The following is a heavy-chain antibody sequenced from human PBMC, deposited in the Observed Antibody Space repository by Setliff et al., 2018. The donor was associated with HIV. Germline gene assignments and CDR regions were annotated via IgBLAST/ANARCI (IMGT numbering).Heavy chain of an antibody. CDR2: IYYSGST. CDR3: ACSQCYEVCSGPTGYYMDV. D-gene: IGHD3-3*01. J-gene: IGHJ6*03. Sequence: SETLSLTCSVSGGPISSYYWSWIRQPPGKGLEWIGYIYYSGSTYINPSHKSRVTVSVDTSKKSFSLRLTSVIAADTAVYYCACSQCYEVCSGPTGYYMDVWGKGTTVTASS. V-gene: IGHV4-59*04. CDR1: GGPISSYY.